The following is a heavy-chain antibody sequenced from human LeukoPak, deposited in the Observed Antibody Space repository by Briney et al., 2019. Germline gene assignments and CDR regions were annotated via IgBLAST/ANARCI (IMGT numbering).Heavy chain of an antibody. CDR3: ARQTYNWFDP. V-gene: IGHV3-30*02. CDR1: GFTFSSYG. CDR2: IRYDESNK. Sequence: GGSLRLSCAASGFTFSSYGMHWVRQAPGKGLEWVAFIRYDESNKYYADSVKGRFTISRDNSKNTLYLQMNSLRAEDTAVYYCARQTYNWFDPWGQGTLVTVSS. J-gene: IGHJ5*02.